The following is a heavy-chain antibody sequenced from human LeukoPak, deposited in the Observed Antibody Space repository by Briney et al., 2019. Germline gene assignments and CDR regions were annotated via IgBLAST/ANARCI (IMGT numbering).Heavy chain of an antibody. CDR3: AKDTPGLDY. Sequence: GGSLRLSCAASGFTFSSYGMHWVRQAPGKGLEWVAVISYDGSNKYYADSVKGRFTISRDNSKNTLYLQMNSLRAEDTAVYYCAKDTPGLDYWGQGTLVTVSS. CDR1: GFTFSSYG. J-gene: IGHJ4*02. D-gene: IGHD7-27*01. CDR2: ISYDGSNK. V-gene: IGHV3-30*18.